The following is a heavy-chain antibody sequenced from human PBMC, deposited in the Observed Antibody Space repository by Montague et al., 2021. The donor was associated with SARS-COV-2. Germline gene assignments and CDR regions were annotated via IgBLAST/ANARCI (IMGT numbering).Heavy chain of an antibody. J-gene: IGHJ4*02. CDR1: GDSISHSSYY. V-gene: IGHV4-39*07. Sequence: SETLSLTCTVSGDSISHSSYYWGWIRQPPGKGLEWIGSIYYSGSTYYNPSLKSRVTILVDTSKNQVSLKLNSVTAADTAVYYCARVRQWLVPFDYWGQGTLVTVSS. CDR3: ARVRQWLVPFDY. CDR2: IYYSGST. D-gene: IGHD6-19*01.